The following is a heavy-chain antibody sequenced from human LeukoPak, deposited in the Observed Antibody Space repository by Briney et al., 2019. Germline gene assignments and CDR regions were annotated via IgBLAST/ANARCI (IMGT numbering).Heavy chain of an antibody. J-gene: IGHJ4*02. D-gene: IGHD2-8*02. Sequence: PGGSLRLSCAASGFTFSNYSMNWVRQAPGKGLEWVSSISSSSSDINYAYSVKGRFTISSDNANNLQYLQMNSLRAKDTATDYCAIAIFPDQNFLVGHTIYYWGQGALFTVSS. CDR2: ISSSSSDI. V-gene: IGHV3-21*04. CDR3: AIAIFPDQNFLVGHTIYY. CDR1: GFTFSNYS.